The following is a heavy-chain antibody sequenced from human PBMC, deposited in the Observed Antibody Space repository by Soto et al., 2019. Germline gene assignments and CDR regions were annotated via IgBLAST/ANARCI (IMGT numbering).Heavy chain of an antibody. V-gene: IGHV3-23*01. J-gene: IGHJ4*02. CDR1: GFTFSSYA. CDR3: ARRGSGSYYDY. D-gene: IGHD1-26*01. Sequence: EVQLLESGGGLVQPGGSLRLSCAASGFTFSSYAMRWVRQAPVKGLEWVSAISGSGGSTYYADSVKGWFTISRDNSKNTLYLQMNSLRAGDTAVYYCARRGSGSYYDYWGQGTLVTVSS. CDR2: ISGSGGST.